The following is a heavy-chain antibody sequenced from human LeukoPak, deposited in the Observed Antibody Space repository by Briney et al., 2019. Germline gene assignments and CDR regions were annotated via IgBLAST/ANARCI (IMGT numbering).Heavy chain of an antibody. V-gene: IGHV3-53*01. CDR1: GFTVSSNY. Sequence: TGGSLRLSCAASGFTVSSNYMSWVRQAPGKGLEWVSLINSGAGTYYADSVKGRFTISRDNSKNTLYLQMNSLRAEDTAVYYCATLPYDSSGYYPVSYYGMDVWGQGTTVTVSS. CDR2: INSGAGT. CDR3: ATLPYDSSGYYPVSYYGMDV. J-gene: IGHJ6*02. D-gene: IGHD3-22*01.